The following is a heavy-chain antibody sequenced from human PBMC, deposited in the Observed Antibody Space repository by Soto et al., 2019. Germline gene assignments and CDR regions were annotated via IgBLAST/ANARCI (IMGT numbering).Heavy chain of an antibody. CDR2: ISYDGSNK. Sequence: QVQLVESGGGVVQPGRSLRLSCAASGFTFSSYAMHWVRQAPGKGLEWVAVISYDGSNKYYADSVKGRFTISRDNSKNTLYLQMNSLRAEGTAVYYCARTPYSSGWYIDYWGQGTLVTVSS. CDR3: ARTPYSSGWYIDY. J-gene: IGHJ4*02. CDR1: GFTFSSYA. V-gene: IGHV3-30-3*01. D-gene: IGHD6-19*01.